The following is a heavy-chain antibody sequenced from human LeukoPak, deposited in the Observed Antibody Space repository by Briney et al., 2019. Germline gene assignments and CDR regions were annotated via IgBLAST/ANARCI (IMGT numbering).Heavy chain of an antibody. V-gene: IGHV3-15*01. CDR2: IKSKIDGGTT. J-gene: IGHJ4*02. CDR1: GLTFNNAW. D-gene: IGHD3-16*02. Sequence: GGSLRLSCTASGLTFNNAWMTWVRQAPGKGLEWVGRIKSKIDGGTTDYAAPVKGRFTISRDDSINTLYLQMNSLKTEDTAIYYCTTEYYDYIWGSYRFACDYWGQGTLVTVSS. CDR3: TTEYYDYIWGSYRFACDY.